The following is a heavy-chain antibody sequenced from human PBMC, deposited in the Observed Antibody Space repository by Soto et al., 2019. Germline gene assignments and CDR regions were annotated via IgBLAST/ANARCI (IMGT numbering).Heavy chain of an antibody. Sequence: QVQLVESGGGLVKPGGSLRLSCAASGFTFSDHYMSWIRQAPRKGLEWVSYISSGGSAIYYADSVKGRFIISRDNAKNSLYLQMNSLRAEDTAVYYCARVKECSSTSCYARDAFDVWGQGTMVTVSS. CDR2: ISSGGSAI. CDR1: GFTFSDHY. J-gene: IGHJ3*01. CDR3: ARVKECSSTSCYARDAFDV. V-gene: IGHV3-11*01. D-gene: IGHD2-2*01.